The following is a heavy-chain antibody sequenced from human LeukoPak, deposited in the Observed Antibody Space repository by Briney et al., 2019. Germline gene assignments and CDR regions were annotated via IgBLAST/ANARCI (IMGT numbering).Heavy chain of an antibody. Sequence: GGSLRLSCAGSGFTFSNYWIHWVRQVPGKGLLWVSRIDSVGNRIVYADSVKGRFTISRDNAKNTVYLQMNSLRAEDTAAYYCVADSEHRSGGDYWGQGTLVTVPS. CDR1: GFTFSNYW. D-gene: IGHD3-10*01. CDR2: IDSVGNRI. V-gene: IGHV3-74*01. CDR3: VADSEHRSGGDY. J-gene: IGHJ4*02.